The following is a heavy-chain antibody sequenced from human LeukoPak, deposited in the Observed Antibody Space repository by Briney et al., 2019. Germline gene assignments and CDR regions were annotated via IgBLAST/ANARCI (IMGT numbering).Heavy chain of an antibody. CDR2: ISLNSGSI. Sequence: GGSLRLSCTASGFTFDDYAMHWVRQAPGKGLEWVSGISLNSGSIDYADSVKGRFTISRDNAKNSLYLQMNSLRTEDTALYYCAKVRGYSYGPFDYWGQGNLVTVSS. V-gene: IGHV3-9*01. D-gene: IGHD5-18*01. CDR1: GFTFDDYA. J-gene: IGHJ4*02. CDR3: AKVRGYSYGPFDY.